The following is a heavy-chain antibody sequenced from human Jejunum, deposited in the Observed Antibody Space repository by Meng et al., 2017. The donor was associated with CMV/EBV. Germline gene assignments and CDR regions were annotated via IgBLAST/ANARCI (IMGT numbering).Heavy chain of an antibody. V-gene: IGHV3-7*01. J-gene: IGHJ4*02. CDR1: GVTFPAYW. CDR2: INPDGGDK. Sequence: AVSGVTFPAYWLSWVRQAPGKGLEWVANINPDGGDKYYGDSVKGRFTISRDNAKNSLFLQMNSLRAEDTAVYYCARCPTVSGDCYWGQGTLVTVSS. D-gene: IGHD3-10*01. CDR3: ARCPTVSGDCY.